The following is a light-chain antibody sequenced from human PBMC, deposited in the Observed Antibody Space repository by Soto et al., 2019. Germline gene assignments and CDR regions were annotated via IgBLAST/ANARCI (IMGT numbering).Light chain of an antibody. CDR1: MRDVGAYNL. Sequence: QSALTQPASVSGSAGQSITISCSGTMRDVGAYNLVSWYQQHPGTAPKLIIYEVRNRPSGISSRFSGSRSGNTASLTISGLKPEDEGDYYCQSYDSTLSARYVFGTGTKLTVL. CDR3: QSYDSTLSARYV. V-gene: IGLV2-14*01. J-gene: IGLJ1*01. CDR2: EVR.